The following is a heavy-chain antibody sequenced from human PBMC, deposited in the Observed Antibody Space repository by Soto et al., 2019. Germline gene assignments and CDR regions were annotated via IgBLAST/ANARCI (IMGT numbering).Heavy chain of an antibody. CDR3: ARVAAGRLGQYVVATIALLPFEAFDI. V-gene: IGHV1-69*02. J-gene: IGHJ3*02. CDR1: GGTFSSYT. CDR2: IIPILGIA. Sequence: QVQLVQSGAEVKKPGSSVKVSCKASGGTFSSYTISWVRQAPGQGLEWMGRIIPILGIANYAQKFQGRVTITADKSTSTAYMELSSLRSEDTAVYYCARVAAGRLGQYVVATIALLPFEAFDIWGQGTMVTVSS. D-gene: IGHD5-12*01.